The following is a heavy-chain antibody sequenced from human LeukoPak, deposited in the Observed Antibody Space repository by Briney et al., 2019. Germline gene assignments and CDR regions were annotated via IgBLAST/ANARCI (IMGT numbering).Heavy chain of an antibody. D-gene: IGHD2/OR15-2a*01. CDR3: ARAVEYLPLDY. V-gene: IGHV3-66*01. J-gene: IGHJ4*02. CDR1: GFTVTSTY. Sequence: GGSLRLSCAAPGFTVTSTYITWVRQAPGKGLEWVSIIHISGSTYYADSVRGRFTISRDNSKNTVYLQMNSLRAEDTAVYYCARAVEYLPLDYWGQGTLVAVSS. CDR2: IHISGST.